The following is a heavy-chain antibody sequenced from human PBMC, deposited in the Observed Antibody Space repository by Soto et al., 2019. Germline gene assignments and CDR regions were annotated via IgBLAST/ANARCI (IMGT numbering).Heavy chain of an antibody. V-gene: IGHV5-51*01. CDR2: IYPGNSDT. CDR3: ARAPHYAFWSGYIRGYNYYGMDA. D-gene: IGHD3-3*01. CDR1: GYNFASYW. J-gene: IGHJ6*02. Sequence: GESLKISCKGSGYNFASYWMGGVRQMPGKGLEWMGIIYPGNSDTRYSPSFQGQVTISADKSISTAYLQWSSLKASETAMYYCARAPHYAFWSGYIRGYNYYGMDAWGQGTTVTVSS.